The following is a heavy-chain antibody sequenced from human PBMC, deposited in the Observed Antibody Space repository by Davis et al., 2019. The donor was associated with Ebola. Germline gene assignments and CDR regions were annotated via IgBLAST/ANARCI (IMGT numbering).Heavy chain of an antibody. D-gene: IGHD6-13*01. CDR2: IYYDGST. J-gene: IGHJ5*02. V-gene: IGHV4-39*07. CDR1: GGSISTCSYY. CDR3: ARSPGIARYNWFDP. Sequence: SETLSLTCTVSGGSISTCSYYWGWIRQPPGKGLEWIGYIYYDGSTYYNPSFKSRVTISVDTSKNQFSLKLSSVTAADTAVYYCARSPGIARYNWFDPWGQGTLVTVSS.